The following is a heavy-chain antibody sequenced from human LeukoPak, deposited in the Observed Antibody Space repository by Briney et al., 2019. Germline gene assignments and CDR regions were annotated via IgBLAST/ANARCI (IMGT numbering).Heavy chain of an antibody. CDR1: GFTFSSYG. V-gene: IGHV3-66*01. J-gene: IGHJ4*02. CDR3: ARDRGGYFDY. CDR2: IYSGGST. D-gene: IGHD3-10*01. Sequence: GRSLRLSCAASGFTFSSYGMHWVRQAPGKGLEWVSVIYSGGSTYYADSVKGRFTISRDNSKNTLYLQMNSLRAEDTAVYYCARDRGGYFDYWGQGTLVTVSS.